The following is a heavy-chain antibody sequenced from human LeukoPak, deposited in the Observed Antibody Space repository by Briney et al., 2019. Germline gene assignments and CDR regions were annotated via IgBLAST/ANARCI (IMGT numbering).Heavy chain of an antibody. CDR3: ARVEYCSGGSCETGAFDI. Sequence: GGSLRLSYAASGFTVSSNYMSWVRQAPGKGLEWVSVIYSGGSTYYADSVKGRFTISRDNSKNTLYLQMNSLRAEDTAVYYCARVEYCSGGSCETGAFDIWGQGTMVTVSS. J-gene: IGHJ3*02. CDR1: GFTVSSNY. D-gene: IGHD2-15*01. CDR2: IYSGGST. V-gene: IGHV3-66*01.